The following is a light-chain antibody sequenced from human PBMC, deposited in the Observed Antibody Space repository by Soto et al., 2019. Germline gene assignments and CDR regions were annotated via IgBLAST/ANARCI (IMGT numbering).Light chain of an antibody. CDR3: QKYNSAPLT. CDR1: QGISNY. CDR2: AAS. V-gene: IGKV1-27*01. Sequence: DIQVTQSSSSLSASVGDRVAITCRTSQGISNYLAWYQQKPGKVPKLLIYAASTLQSGVPSRFSGSGSGTDFTLTISSLQPEDVATYYCQKYNSAPLTFGGGTEVEIK. J-gene: IGKJ4*01.